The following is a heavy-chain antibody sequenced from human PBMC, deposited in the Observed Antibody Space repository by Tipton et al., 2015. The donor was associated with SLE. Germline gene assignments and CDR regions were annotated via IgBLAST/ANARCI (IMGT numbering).Heavy chain of an antibody. CDR3: ARSYCSASSCYSGYFQH. CDR2: INWNGGST. Sequence: SLRLSCVASGFTFSSHGMSWVRQAPGKGLEWVSGINWNGGSTGYADSVKGRFTISRDNAKNSLYLQMNSLRAEDTALYYCARSYCSASSCYSGYFQHWGQGTLVTVSS. D-gene: IGHD2-15*01. CDR1: GFTFSSHG. V-gene: IGHV3-20*04. J-gene: IGHJ1*01.